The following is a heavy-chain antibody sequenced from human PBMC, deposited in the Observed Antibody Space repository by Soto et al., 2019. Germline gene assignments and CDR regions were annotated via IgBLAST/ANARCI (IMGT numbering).Heavy chain of an antibody. D-gene: IGHD3-10*01. CDR3: ARVTYYYGSAGGIFDP. V-gene: IGHV4-59*01. CDR1: GGSISSYY. Sequence: QVQLQESGPGLVKPSETLSLTCTVSGGSISSYYWSWIRQPPGKGLEWIGYIYYSGSTNYNPSLTSRVTISVDTSKNQFSLKLSSVTAADTAVYYCARVTYYYGSAGGIFDPWGQGTLVTVSS. J-gene: IGHJ5*02. CDR2: IYYSGST.